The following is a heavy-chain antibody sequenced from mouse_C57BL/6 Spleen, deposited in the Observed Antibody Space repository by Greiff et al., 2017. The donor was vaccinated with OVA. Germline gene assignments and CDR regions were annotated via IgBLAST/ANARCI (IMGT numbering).Heavy chain of an antibody. Sequence: VQLQQSVAELVRPGASVKLSCTASGFNIKNNYMHWVKQRPEQGLEWIGRIDPANGNTKYAPKFQGKATITADTSSNTAYLQLSSLTSADTAIYYCARGLRWSYYFDYWGQGTTLTVSS. CDR3: ARGLRWSYYFDY. CDR1: GFNIKNNY. J-gene: IGHJ2*01. CDR2: IDPANGNT. V-gene: IGHV14-3*01. D-gene: IGHD2-1*01.